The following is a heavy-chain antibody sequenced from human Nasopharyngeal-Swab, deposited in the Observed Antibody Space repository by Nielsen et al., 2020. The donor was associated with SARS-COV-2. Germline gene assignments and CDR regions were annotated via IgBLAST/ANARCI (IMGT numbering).Heavy chain of an antibody. D-gene: IGHD6-6*01. Sequence: TLSLTCTVSGGSISSCGYYWSRIRQHPGKGLEWIGYIYYSRSTYYNPSLQSPLTISVDTSKHLFSLKLSSVTDADTAVYYCARSRRTSYSSSYYFDYWGQGTLVTVSS. CDR1: GGSISSCGYY. V-gene: IGHV4-31*01. J-gene: IGHJ4*02. CDR3: ARSRRTSYSSSYYFDY. CDR2: IYYSRST.